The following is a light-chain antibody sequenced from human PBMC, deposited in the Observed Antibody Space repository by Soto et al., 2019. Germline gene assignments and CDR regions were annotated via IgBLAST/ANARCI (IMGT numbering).Light chain of an antibody. Sequence: EIVLTQSPGTLSVSRGEGATLSCRAIQSVGSRFLAWYQQKPGQAPRRLIYGASNRATGIPDRFSGSGSGTDFTLTISRLEPEDFAVYYCQQSGTSPPVAFGGGTKVDIK. CDR2: GAS. J-gene: IGKJ4*01. CDR3: QQSGTSPPVA. CDR1: QSVGSRF. V-gene: IGKV3-20*01.